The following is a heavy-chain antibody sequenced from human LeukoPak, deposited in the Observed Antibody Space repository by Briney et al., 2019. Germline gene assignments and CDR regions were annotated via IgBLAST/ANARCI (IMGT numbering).Heavy chain of an antibody. CDR2: INWNGGST. CDR3: TRVGSGSYYGDFDY. Sequence: GGSLRLSCAASGFTFDDYGMSWVRRAPGKGLEWVSGINWNGGSTGYADSVKGRFTISRDNAKNSLYLQMNSLRAEDTALYYCTRVGSGSYYGDFDYWGQGTLVTVSS. CDR1: GFTFDDYG. V-gene: IGHV3-20*04. J-gene: IGHJ4*02. D-gene: IGHD1-26*01.